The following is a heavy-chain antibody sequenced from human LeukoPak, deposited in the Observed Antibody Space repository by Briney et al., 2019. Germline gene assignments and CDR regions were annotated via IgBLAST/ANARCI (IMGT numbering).Heavy chain of an antibody. CDR3: AKYSSSSNYYYGMDV. D-gene: IGHD6-13*01. Sequence: GGSLRLSCAASGFTFSSYGMHWVRQAPGKGLEWVAVISYDGSNKYYADSVKGRFTISRDNSKNTLYLQMNSLRAEDTAVYYCAKYSSSSNYYYGMDVWGQGTTVTVSS. J-gene: IGHJ6*02. CDR2: ISYDGSNK. V-gene: IGHV3-30*18. CDR1: GFTFSSYG.